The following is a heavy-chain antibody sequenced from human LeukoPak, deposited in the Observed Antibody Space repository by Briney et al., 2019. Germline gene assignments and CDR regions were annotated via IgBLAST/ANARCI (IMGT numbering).Heavy chain of an antibody. Sequence: SETLSLTCTVSGGSISSSSYYWGWIRQPPGKGLEWIGSMYYSGSTYYNPSLKSRVTISVDTSKNQFSLKLSSVTAADTAVYYCARHTYYSGTIDYWGQGTLVTVSS. J-gene: IGHJ4*02. CDR2: MYYSGST. D-gene: IGHD3-16*01. CDR1: GGSISSSSYY. CDR3: ARHTYYSGTIDY. V-gene: IGHV4-39*01.